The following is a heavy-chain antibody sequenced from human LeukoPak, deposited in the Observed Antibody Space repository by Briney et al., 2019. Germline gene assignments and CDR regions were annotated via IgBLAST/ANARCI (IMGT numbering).Heavy chain of an antibody. CDR2: ISGTGGKT. J-gene: IGHJ4*02. CDR1: GFTFSSYA. CDR3: AKNRFLEIGYNFED. Sequence: GGSLRLSCAASGFTFSSYAMSWVRQATGKGLEWVSAISGTGGKTNYADSVKGRFTVSRDNSKSTLYLQMNSLRDEDTAIYYCAKNRFLEIGYNFEDWGQGTLVTVSS. D-gene: IGHD5-24*01. V-gene: IGHV3-23*01.